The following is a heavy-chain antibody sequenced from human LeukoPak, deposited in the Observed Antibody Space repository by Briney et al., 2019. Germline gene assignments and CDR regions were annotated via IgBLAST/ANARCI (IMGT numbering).Heavy chain of an antibody. CDR2: ISYDGSNK. D-gene: IGHD2-15*01. V-gene: IGHV3-30*04. CDR1: GFTFSSYA. CDR3: AREQLSPKGGTEWFDP. J-gene: IGHJ5*02. Sequence: GGSLRLSCAASGFTFSSYAMHWVRQAPGKGLEWVAVISYDGSNKYYADSVKGRFTISRDNSKNTLYLQMNSLRAEDTAVYYCAREQLSPKGGTEWFDPWGQGTLVTVSS.